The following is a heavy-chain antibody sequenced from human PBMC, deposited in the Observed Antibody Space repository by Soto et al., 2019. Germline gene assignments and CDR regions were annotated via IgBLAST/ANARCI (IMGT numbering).Heavy chain of an antibody. CDR1: GGTFSSYT. V-gene: IGHV1-69*04. Sequence: SVKVSCKASGGTFSSYTISWVRQAPGQGLEWMGRIIPILGIANYAQKFQGRVTITADKSTSTAYMELSSLRSEDTAVYYCARDRVAAAAMAFDYWGQGTLVTVSS. J-gene: IGHJ4*02. CDR3: ARDRVAAAAMAFDY. D-gene: IGHD6-13*01. CDR2: IIPILGIA.